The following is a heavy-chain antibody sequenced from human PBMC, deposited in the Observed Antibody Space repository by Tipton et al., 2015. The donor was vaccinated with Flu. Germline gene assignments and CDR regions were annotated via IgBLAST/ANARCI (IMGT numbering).Heavy chain of an antibody. CDR2: LNTGNGNT. D-gene: IGHD1-1*01. CDR3: ALESDPTRKASDI. Sequence: QVQLVQSGAEIKKPGASVKVSCKASGFSVNAYTLHWVRQAPGQRLEWMGWLNTGNGNTKYSQEFQGRVTVTRDTYASMAYMELSRLTSEDMAVYYCALESDPTRKASDIWGQGTLVTVSS. CDR1: GFSVNAYT. V-gene: IGHV1-3*03. J-gene: IGHJ3*02.